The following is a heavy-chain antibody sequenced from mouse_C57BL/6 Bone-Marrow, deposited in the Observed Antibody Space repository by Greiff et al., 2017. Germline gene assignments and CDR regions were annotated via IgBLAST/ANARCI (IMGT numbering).Heavy chain of an antibody. CDR3: ARWDYYLDY. J-gene: IGHJ2*01. Sequence: EVKVVESGGGLVQPGGSLSLSCAASGFTFTDYYMSWVRQPPGKALEWLGFIRNKANGYTTEYSASVKGRFTISRDNSQSILYLQMNALRAEDSATYYCARWDYYLDYWGQGTTLTVSS. CDR1: GFTFTDYY. D-gene: IGHD3-3*01. CDR2: IRNKANGYTT. V-gene: IGHV7-3*01.